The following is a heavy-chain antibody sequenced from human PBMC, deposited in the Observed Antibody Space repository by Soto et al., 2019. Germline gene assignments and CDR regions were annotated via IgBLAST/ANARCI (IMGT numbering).Heavy chain of an antibody. D-gene: IGHD3-10*01. V-gene: IGHV3-30*03. CDR3: VGGQYYFDY. CDR1: GFPFTSYG. Sequence: QVQLVESGGGVVQPGRSLRLSCAGSGFPFTSYGMHWVREGPDKGLEWVAVISYDGSDKYYADSVKGRFPISRDNSKNMLYLQMNSLRPEDTALYYCVGGQYYFDYRGQGTLVIVSS. CDR2: ISYDGSDK. J-gene: IGHJ4*02.